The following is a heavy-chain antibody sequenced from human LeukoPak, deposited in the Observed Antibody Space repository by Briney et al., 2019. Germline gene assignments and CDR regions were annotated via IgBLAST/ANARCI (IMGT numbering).Heavy chain of an antibody. V-gene: IGHV3-30*02. CDR2: FWFGGSND. D-gene: IGHD6-6*01. Sequence: GGSLRLSCAASGFTFSTYGMHWFRQAPGKGLEWVAVFWFGGSNDYYADSVKGRFTISRDDSKNTLYLQMDSLRPEDTAVYYCAKSAGIVARQPPDVWGQGTLVTVSS. J-gene: IGHJ4*02. CDR1: GFTFSTYG. CDR3: AKSAGIVARQPPDV.